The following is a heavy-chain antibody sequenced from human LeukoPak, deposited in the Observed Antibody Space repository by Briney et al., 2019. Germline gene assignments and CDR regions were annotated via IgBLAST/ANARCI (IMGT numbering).Heavy chain of an antibody. CDR3: ATNTPMGHYFDN. J-gene: IGHJ4*02. V-gene: IGHV3-48*04. D-gene: IGHD5-18*01. CDR2: ISGSGTTI. CDR1: GFTFSSYG. Sequence: GGSLRLSCAASGFTFSSYGMNWVRQAPGKGLQWISYISGSGTTIYYADSVKGRFTISRDNAKNSLYLQMNSLRAEDTAIYYCATNTPMGHYFDNWGQGTLVSVSS.